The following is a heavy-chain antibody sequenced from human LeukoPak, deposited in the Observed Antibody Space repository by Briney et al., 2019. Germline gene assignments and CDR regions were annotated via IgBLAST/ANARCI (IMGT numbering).Heavy chain of an antibody. CDR3: ASDYGSGSYLDY. Sequence: PGRSLRLSCAASGFTFSSYAMHWVRQAPGKGLEWVAVISYDGSNKYYADSVKGRFTISRDNSKNTLYLQMNSLRAEDTAVYYCASDYGSGSYLDYWGQGTLVTVSS. D-gene: IGHD3-10*01. CDR1: GFTFSSYA. V-gene: IGHV3-30-3*01. CDR2: ISYDGSNK. J-gene: IGHJ4*02.